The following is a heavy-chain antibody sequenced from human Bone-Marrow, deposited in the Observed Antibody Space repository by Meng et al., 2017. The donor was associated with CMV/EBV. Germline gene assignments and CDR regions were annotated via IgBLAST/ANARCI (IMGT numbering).Heavy chain of an antibody. J-gene: IGHJ4*02. D-gene: IGHD2-21*01. Sequence: GGSLRLSCAASGFTFSSYWMSWVRQAPGKGLEWVANIKQDGSEKYYVDSVKGRFTISRDNAKNSLYLQMNSLRAEDTAAYYCARDKYCGGDCYWYFDYWGQGTLVTVSS. CDR1: GFTFSSYW. CDR3: ARDKYCGGDCYWYFDY. V-gene: IGHV3-7*01. CDR2: IKQDGSEK.